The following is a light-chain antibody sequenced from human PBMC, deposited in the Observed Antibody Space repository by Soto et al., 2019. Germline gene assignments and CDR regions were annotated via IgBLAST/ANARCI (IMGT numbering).Light chain of an antibody. Sequence: DIQMTQSPSSLSASVGDRVTITCRASQSISSYLNWYQQKPGKAPKLLIYAASSLQSRVPSRFSGSGSGTDFTLTISSLQPEDFETYYCEQSYSTPLTFGGGTKVEIK. CDR3: EQSYSTPLT. J-gene: IGKJ4*01. CDR2: AAS. CDR1: QSISSY. V-gene: IGKV1-39*01.